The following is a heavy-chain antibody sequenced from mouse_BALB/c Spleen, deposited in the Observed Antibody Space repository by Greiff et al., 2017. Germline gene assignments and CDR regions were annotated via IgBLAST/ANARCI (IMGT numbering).Heavy chain of an antibody. CDR1: GYTFTSYY. V-gene: IGHV1S81*02. CDR2: INPSNGGT. D-gene: IGHD1-1*01. CDR3: TRGYYYGICFDY. Sequence: QVQLQQSGAELVKPGASVKLSCKASGYTFTSYYMYWVKQRPGQGLEWIGEINPSNGGTNFNEKFKSKATLTVDKSSSTAYIQLSSLTSEDSAVYYCTRGYYYGICFDYWGQGTTLTVSS. J-gene: IGHJ2*01.